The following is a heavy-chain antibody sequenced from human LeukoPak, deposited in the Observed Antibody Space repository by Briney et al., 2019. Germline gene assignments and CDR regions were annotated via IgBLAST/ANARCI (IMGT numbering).Heavy chain of an antibody. D-gene: IGHD3-22*01. J-gene: IGHJ1*01. CDR2: INHSGST. Sequence: PSETLSLTCAVYGGSFSGYYWSWIRQPPGKGLEWIGEINHSGSTNYNPSLKSRVTISVDTSKNQFSLKLSSVTAADTAVYYSALTVDYDSSGYYYEVQHWGQGTLVTVSS. CDR1: GGSFSGYY. CDR3: ALTVDYDSSGYYYEVQH. V-gene: IGHV4-34*01.